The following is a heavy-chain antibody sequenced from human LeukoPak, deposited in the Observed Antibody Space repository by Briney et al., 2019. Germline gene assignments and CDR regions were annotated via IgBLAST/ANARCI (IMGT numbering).Heavy chain of an antibody. CDR3: AKGEYNSSPFDY. V-gene: IGHV3-30*02. D-gene: IGHD6-6*01. CDR2: IRYDGSNK. Sequence: PGRSLRLSCAASGFTFSSYGMHWVRQAPGKGLEWVAFIRYDGSNKYYADSVKGRFTISRDNSKNTLFLQMNSLRTEDTAVYYCAKGEYNSSPFDYWGQGTLVTVSS. J-gene: IGHJ4*02. CDR1: GFTFSSYG.